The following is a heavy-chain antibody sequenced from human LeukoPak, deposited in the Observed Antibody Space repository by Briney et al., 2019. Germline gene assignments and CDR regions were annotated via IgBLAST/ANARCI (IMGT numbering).Heavy chain of an antibody. J-gene: IGHJ5*02. V-gene: IGHV1-8*01. D-gene: IGHD3-10*01. CDR1: GYTFTSYD. Sequence: ASVKVSCKASGYTFTSYDINWVRQATGQGLEWMGWMNPNSGNTGYAQKFQGRVTMTEDTSTDTAYMELSSLRSEDTAVYYCATLITMVRGVIKLNWFDPWGQGTLVTVSS. CDR3: ATLITMVRGVIKLNWFDP. CDR2: MNPNSGNT.